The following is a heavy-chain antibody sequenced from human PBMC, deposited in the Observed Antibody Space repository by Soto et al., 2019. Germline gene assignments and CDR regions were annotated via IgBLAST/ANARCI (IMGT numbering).Heavy chain of an antibody. D-gene: IGHD2-8*01. CDR3: AIEIMPLTNDWYFDL. V-gene: IGHV4-30-4*01. Sequence: QVQLQESGPGLVKPSETLSLTCTVSGGSISGGVHSWSWIRQPPGKGLEWIGHIFDSGSTYYNPSLKSRLTISVDTSKNQFSLMLSSVTAADRAVYYCAIEIMPLTNDWYFDLWGRGTLVTASS. CDR2: IFDSGST. CDR1: GGSISGGVHS. J-gene: IGHJ2*01.